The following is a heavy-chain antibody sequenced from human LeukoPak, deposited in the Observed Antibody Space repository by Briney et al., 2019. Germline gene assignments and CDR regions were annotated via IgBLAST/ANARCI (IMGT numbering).Heavy chain of an antibody. CDR2: ISSDGSNK. CDR3: ARDQDALTGNGAFDI. Sequence: GRSLRLSCAGSGVTFSSCAMQWVRQAPGKGLEWVAVISSDGSNKYYADSVKGRFTISRDNSKSTLYLQMNSLRPEDSAVYYCARDQDALTGNGAFDIWGRGTMVTVSS. V-gene: IGHV3-30-3*01. CDR1: GVTFSSCA. D-gene: IGHD3-9*01. J-gene: IGHJ3*02.